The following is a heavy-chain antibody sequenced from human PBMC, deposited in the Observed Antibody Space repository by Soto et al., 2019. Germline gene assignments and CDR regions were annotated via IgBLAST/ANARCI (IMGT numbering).Heavy chain of an antibody. Sequence: SVKVSCKASGGTFSSHAISWVRQAPGQGLEWMGGIIPFLKATNYAQKFQGRVTITADDSTSTAYMDLYSLRSEDTAVYYCARDVPLNYYDGTFSYYAMDVWGQGTTVTVS. CDR3: ARDVPLNYYDGTFSYYAMDV. D-gene: IGHD3-16*01. V-gene: IGHV1-69*13. CDR2: IIPFLKAT. CDR1: GGTFSSHA. J-gene: IGHJ6*02.